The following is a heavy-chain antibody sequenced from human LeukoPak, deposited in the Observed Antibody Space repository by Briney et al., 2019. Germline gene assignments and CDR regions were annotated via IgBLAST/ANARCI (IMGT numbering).Heavy chain of an antibody. D-gene: IGHD3-10*01. CDR2: INPSGGST. Sequence: ASVKVSCKASGYTFTSYYMHWVRPAPGQGLEWMGIINPSGGSTSYAQKFQGRVTMTRDTSTSTVYMELSSLRSEDTAVYYCAREESGDYFDYWGQGTLVTVSS. CDR1: GYTFTSYY. V-gene: IGHV1-46*01. J-gene: IGHJ4*02. CDR3: AREESGDYFDY.